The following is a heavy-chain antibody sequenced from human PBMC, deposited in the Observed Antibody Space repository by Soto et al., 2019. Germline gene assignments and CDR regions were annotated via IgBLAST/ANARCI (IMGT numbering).Heavy chain of an antibody. Sequence: GASVKVSCKASGGTFSSYAISWVRQAPGQGLEWMGGIIPIFGTANYAQKFLGRVTITADESTSTAYMELSSLRSEDTAVYYCARLRPTETVIWGQGTTVTVSS. CDR3: ARLRPTETVI. CDR2: IIPIFGTA. D-gene: IGHD3-3*01. J-gene: IGHJ6*02. CDR1: GGTFSSYA. V-gene: IGHV1-69*13.